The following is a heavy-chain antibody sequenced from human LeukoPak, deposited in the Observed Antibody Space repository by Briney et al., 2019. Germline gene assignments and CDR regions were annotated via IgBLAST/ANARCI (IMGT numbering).Heavy chain of an antibody. J-gene: IGHJ5*02. CDR3: ARVRRLPTVWFDP. CDR1: GYTFTSFD. Sequence: ASVKVSCKASGYTFTSFDINWVRQATGQGLEWMGWMNPNINKAGYAQKFQGRVTLTMNTFISTDYMELSGLTSEDTAVYYCARVRRLPTVWFDPGGQGTLVTVSS. CDR2: MNPNINKA. V-gene: IGHV1-8*01. D-gene: IGHD6-25*01.